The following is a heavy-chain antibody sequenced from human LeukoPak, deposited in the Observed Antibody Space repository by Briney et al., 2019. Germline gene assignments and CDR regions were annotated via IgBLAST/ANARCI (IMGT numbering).Heavy chain of an antibody. CDR3: ASTTIAAAGSIDY. CDR1: GGSFSGYY. CDR2: INHSGST. Sequence: KSSETLSLTCAVYGGSFSGYYWSWIRQPPGKGLEWIGEINHSGSTNYNPSLKSRVTISVDTSKNQFSLKLSSVTAADTAVYYCASTTIAAAGSIDYWGQGTLVTVSS. J-gene: IGHJ4*02. V-gene: IGHV4-34*01. D-gene: IGHD6-13*01.